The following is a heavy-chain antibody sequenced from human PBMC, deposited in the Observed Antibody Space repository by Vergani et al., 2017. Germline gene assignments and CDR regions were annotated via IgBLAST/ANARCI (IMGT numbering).Heavy chain of an antibody. Sequence: QVQLVESGGGVVQPGGSLRLSCAASGFTFSSYAMHWVRQAPGKGLEWVAVISYDGSNKYYADSVKGRFTISRDNSKNTLYLQMNSLRAEDTAVYYCAREEYDYPGLDYWGQGTLVTVSS. CDR2: ISYDGSNK. CDR1: GFTFSSYA. D-gene: IGHD4-11*01. CDR3: AREEYDYPGLDY. V-gene: IGHV3-30-3*01. J-gene: IGHJ4*02.